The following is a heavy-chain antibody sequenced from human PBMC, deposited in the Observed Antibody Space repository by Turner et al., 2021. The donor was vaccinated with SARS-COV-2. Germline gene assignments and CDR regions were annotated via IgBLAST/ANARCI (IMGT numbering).Heavy chain of an antibody. CDR2: IWYDGSNK. Sequence: QLQLLESGGGVFQPGRSLSLACPASGFTFSSYGIHWVRQAPGKGLEWVAVIWYDGSNKYYADAVKGRFTISRDNSKNTLYLQMNSLRAEDTAVYYCARDGGYSGYAYFDYWGQGTLVTVSS. CDR3: ARDGGYSGYAYFDY. V-gene: IGHV3-33*01. J-gene: IGHJ4*02. D-gene: IGHD5-12*01. CDR1: GFTFSSYG.